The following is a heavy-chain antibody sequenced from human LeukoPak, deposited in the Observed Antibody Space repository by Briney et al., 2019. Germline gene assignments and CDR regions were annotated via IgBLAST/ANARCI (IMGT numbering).Heavy chain of an antibody. V-gene: IGHV4-59*08. CDR2: IYYSGST. CDR1: GGSISSYY. Sequence: SETLSLTCTVSGGSISSYYWSWIRQPPGKGLEWIGYIYYSGSTNYDPSVKSRVTISVDTSKNQFSLKLSSVTAADTAVYYCARHLGANFDYWGQGTLVTVSS. J-gene: IGHJ4*02. D-gene: IGHD1-26*01. CDR3: ARHLGANFDY.